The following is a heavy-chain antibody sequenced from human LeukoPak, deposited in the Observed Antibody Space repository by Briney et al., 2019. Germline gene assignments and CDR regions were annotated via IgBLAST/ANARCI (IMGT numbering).Heavy chain of an antibody. D-gene: IGHD2-8*02. CDR2: INGSGGRT. Sequence: PGGSLRLSCAASGFTFSSYAMTWVRQAPGKGLEWVSDINGSGGRTNYADSVKGRFTISRDNSKNTLYLQMNSLRAEDTAVYYCAKDTAGFDYWGRGTLVTVSS. CDR3: AKDTAGFDY. J-gene: IGHJ4*02. CDR1: GFTFSSYA. V-gene: IGHV3-23*01.